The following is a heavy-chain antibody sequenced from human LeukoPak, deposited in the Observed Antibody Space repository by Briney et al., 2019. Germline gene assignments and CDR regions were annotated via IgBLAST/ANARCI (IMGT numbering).Heavy chain of an antibody. CDR2: IYHSGGT. CDR3: ARTQYYYYYYMDV. J-gene: IGHJ6*03. Sequence: SETLSLTCAVSGGSISSSNWWSWVRQPPGKGLEWIGEIYHSGGTNYNPSLKSRVTISVDKSKDQFSLKLSSVTAADTAVYYCARTQYYYYYYMDVWGKGTTVTVSS. V-gene: IGHV4-4*02. CDR1: GGSISSSNW.